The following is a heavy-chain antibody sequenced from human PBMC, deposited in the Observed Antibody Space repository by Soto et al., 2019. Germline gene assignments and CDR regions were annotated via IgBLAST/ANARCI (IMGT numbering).Heavy chain of an antibody. CDR1: GFTFSSYA. D-gene: IGHD1-1*01. CDR3: ARELERVFDY. Sequence: GGSLRLSCAASGFTFSSYAMHWVRQAPGKGLEWAAVIAYDGRNKYYADSVKGRFTISRDNSKNTLYLQMNSLRIEDTAVYYCARELERVFDYWGQGTLVTVSS. V-gene: IGHV3-30*04. J-gene: IGHJ4*02. CDR2: IAYDGRNK.